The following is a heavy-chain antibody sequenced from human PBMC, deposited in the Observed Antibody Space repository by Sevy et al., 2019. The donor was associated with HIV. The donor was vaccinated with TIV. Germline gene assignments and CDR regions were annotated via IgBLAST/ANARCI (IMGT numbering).Heavy chain of an antibody. CDR3: ARGSSPLGGNPD. CDR1: GLTFSDYW. D-gene: IGHD4-4*01. Sequence: GGSLRLSCAASGLTFSDYWMHWVRQAPGKGLVWVSRISRDGTKTDYADSVKGRFTISRDNAKNTLYLQINNLRAEDTAVYYCARGSSPLGGNPDWGQGTLVTVSS. V-gene: IGHV3-74*01. CDR2: ISRDGTKT. J-gene: IGHJ4*02.